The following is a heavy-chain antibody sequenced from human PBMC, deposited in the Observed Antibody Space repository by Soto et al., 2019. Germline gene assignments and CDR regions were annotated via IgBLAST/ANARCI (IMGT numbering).Heavy chain of an antibody. CDR1: GFTFSSYA. J-gene: IGHJ4*02. V-gene: IGHV3-30-3*01. Sequence: QVQLVESGGGVVQPGRSLRLSCAASGFTFSSYAMHWVRQAPGKGLEWVAVISYDGSNKYYADSVKGRFTISRDNSKNTLYLQMNSLRAEDTAVDYCARALLWFGELFQLTPDLDYWGQGTLVTVSS. CDR3: ARALLWFGELFQLTPDLDY. D-gene: IGHD3-10*01. CDR2: ISYDGSNK.